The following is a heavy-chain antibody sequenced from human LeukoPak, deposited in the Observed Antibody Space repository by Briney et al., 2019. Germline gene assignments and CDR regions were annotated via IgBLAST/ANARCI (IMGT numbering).Heavy chain of an antibody. CDR1: GFIFSDYY. Sequence: PGWSLRLSCAASGFIFSDYYMSWIRQTPGKGLEWVSFISDGGRPLHYADSVKGRFTISRDNAKNSLYLQMNSLRDEDTAVYFCARRYCTPSSCYSDYWGQGALVTVSS. CDR2: ISDGGRPL. D-gene: IGHD2-8*01. J-gene: IGHJ4*02. V-gene: IGHV3-11*01. CDR3: ARRYCTPSSCYSDY.